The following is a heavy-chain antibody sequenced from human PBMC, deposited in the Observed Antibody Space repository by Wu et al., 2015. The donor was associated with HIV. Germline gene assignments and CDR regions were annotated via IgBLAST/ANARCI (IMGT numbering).Heavy chain of an antibody. D-gene: IGHD3-9*01. CDR1: GYTFSSYY. Sequence: QVQLVQSGAEVKKPGASVKVSCKASGYTFSSYYMHWVRQAPGQGLEWTGMINPSGGSTSYAQKFQGRVTMTRDTSTTTVYMELSSLRSEDTAVYYCARLTQYYYYGMDVWGQGTTVTVSS. J-gene: IGHJ6*02. V-gene: IGHV1-46*01. CDR3: ARLTQYYYYGMDV. CDR2: INPSGGST.